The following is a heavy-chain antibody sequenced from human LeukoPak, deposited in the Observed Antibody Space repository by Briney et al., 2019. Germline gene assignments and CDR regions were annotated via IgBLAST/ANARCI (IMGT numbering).Heavy chain of an antibody. V-gene: IGHV4-34*01. D-gene: IGHD6-6*01. CDR2: INHSGST. J-gene: IGHJ4*02. CDR1: GGSFSGYY. Sequence: SETLSLTCAVYGGSFSGYYWSWIRQPPGKGLEWIGEINHSGSTNYNPSLKSRVTISVDTSKNQFSLKLSSVTAADTAVYYCARDLEESGIAARRIDYWGQGTLVTVSS. CDR3: ARDLEESGIAARRIDY.